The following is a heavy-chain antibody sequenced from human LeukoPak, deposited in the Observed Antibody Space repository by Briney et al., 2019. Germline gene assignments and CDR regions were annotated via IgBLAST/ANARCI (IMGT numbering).Heavy chain of an antibody. CDR1: GYTFTSYG. Sequence: ASVKVSCKASGYTFTSYGISWVRQAPGQGLEWMGWISAYNGNTNYAQKLQGRVTMTTDTSTSTAYMELRSLRSDDTAVYYCAREWYYYDSSGQYYFDYWGQGTLVTVSS. CDR2: ISAYNGNT. D-gene: IGHD3-22*01. J-gene: IGHJ4*02. CDR3: AREWYYYDSSGQYYFDY. V-gene: IGHV1-18*01.